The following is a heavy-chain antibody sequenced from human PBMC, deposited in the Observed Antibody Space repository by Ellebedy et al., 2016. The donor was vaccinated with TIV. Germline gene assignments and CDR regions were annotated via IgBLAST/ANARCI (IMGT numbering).Heavy chain of an antibody. CDR2: INPSGGST. V-gene: IGHV1-46*01. Sequence: ASVKVSCXASGYTFTSYYMHWVRQAPGQGLEWMGIINPSGGSTSYAQKFQGRVTMTEDTSTDTAYMELSSLRSEDTAVYYCATVVATMGHFDYWGQGTLVTVSS. J-gene: IGHJ4*02. CDR1: GYTFTSYY. CDR3: ATVVATMGHFDY. D-gene: IGHD5-12*01.